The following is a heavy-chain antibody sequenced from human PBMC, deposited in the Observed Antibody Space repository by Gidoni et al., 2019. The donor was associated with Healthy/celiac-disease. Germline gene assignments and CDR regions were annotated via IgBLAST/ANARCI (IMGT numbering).Heavy chain of an antibody. CDR2: ISYDGSNK. CDR1: RFTFSSYA. V-gene: IGHV3-30-3*01. Sequence: QVQLVESGGGVVQPGRSLRLSFAASRFTFSSYALHWVRRAPGKGLEWVAVISYDGSNKYYADSVKGRFTISRDNSKNTLYLQMNSLRAEDTAVYYCARERTDLVLLWFRELYPRGGMDVWGQGTTVTVSS. D-gene: IGHD3-10*01. J-gene: IGHJ6*02. CDR3: ARERTDLVLLWFRELYPRGGMDV.